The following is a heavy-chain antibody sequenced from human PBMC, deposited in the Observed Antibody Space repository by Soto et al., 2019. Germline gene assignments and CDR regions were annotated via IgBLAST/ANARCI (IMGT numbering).Heavy chain of an antibody. J-gene: IGHJ4*02. CDR3: ARDVVGATGFDY. Sequence: QAPGQGLEWMGWISAYNGNTNYAQKLQGRVTMTTDTSTSTAYMELRSLRSDDTAVYYCARDVVGATGFDYWGQGTLVTVSS. CDR2: ISAYNGNT. D-gene: IGHD1-26*01. V-gene: IGHV1-18*01.